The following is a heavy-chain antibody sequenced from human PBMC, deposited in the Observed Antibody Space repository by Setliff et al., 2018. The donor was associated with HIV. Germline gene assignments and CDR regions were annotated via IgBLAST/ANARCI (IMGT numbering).Heavy chain of an antibody. CDR2: INHSGST. Sequence: SETLSLTCAVFGGSFTDIGGSFTDYYWIWIRQPPGKGLEWIGEINHSGSTHYNPSLKSRFTISVDTSKNQFFLKLSSVTAADTAVYYCARDRAPRNWGQGTLVTVSS. CDR1: GGSFTDIGGSFTDYY. V-gene: IGHV4-34*01. D-gene: IGHD3-10*01. CDR3: ARDRAPRN. J-gene: IGHJ4*02.